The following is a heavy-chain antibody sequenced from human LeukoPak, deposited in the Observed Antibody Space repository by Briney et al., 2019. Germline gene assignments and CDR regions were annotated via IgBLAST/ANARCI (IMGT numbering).Heavy chain of an antibody. J-gene: IGHJ4*02. CDR1: GVSVSTYY. CDR2: VHSTGIT. CDR3: SRENGAFSPFGY. V-gene: IGHV4-59*02. Sequence: SETLSLTCTVSGVSVSTYYWSWIRQPPGKGLEWIGYVHSTGITNYNPSLNSRVTVSLDKSKNQLSLNLTSVTAADTAVYYCSRENGAFSPFGYWGQGTLVTVPS. D-gene: IGHD2-8*01.